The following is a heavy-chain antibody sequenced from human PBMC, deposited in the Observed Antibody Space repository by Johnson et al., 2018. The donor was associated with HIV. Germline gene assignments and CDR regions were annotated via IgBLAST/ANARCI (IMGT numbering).Heavy chain of an antibody. V-gene: IGHV3-7*01. CDR1: GFTFSSHW. CDR2: INQDEGEK. CDR3: ARNIEMATVGAFDI. Sequence: VQLVQSGGGLVQPGGSLRPSCAASGFTFSSHWMSWVRQAPGKGLELVASINQDEGEKYYVDSVKGRFTISRDNAKNSLYLQMNSLRAEDTAVYWCARNIEMATVGAFDIWGPGTKVSVSS. J-gene: IGHJ3*02. D-gene: IGHD5-24*01.